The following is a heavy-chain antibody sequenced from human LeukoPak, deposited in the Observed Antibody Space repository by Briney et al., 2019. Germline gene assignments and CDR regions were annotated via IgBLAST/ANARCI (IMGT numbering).Heavy chain of an antibody. Sequence: PGGSLRLSCAVSGFTFNIYAMSWVRQAPGKGLEWVSRISASGGGTFYAGSVEGRFIISRDNSKNTLYLQMNSLRAEDTAVYYCAKAPDRLYYYGAFDYWGQGTLVTVSS. J-gene: IGHJ4*02. CDR2: ISASGGGT. D-gene: IGHD3-10*01. V-gene: IGHV3-23*01. CDR1: GFTFNIYA. CDR3: AKAPDRLYYYGAFDY.